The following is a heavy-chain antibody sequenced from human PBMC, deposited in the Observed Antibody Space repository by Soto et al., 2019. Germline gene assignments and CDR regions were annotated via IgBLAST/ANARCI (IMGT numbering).Heavy chain of an antibody. CDR2: IYYTGST. D-gene: IGHD6-13*01. Sequence: SETLSLTCAVYGGSVGGYYWSWIRQPPGKGLEWIGYIYYTGSTTYNPSLKSRVTISVDTSKNQFSLKLSSVTAADAAVYYCAKKSSSWCFDPWGQGTLVTVSS. CDR1: GGSVGGYY. J-gene: IGHJ5*02. V-gene: IGHV4-59*02. CDR3: AKKSSSWCFDP.